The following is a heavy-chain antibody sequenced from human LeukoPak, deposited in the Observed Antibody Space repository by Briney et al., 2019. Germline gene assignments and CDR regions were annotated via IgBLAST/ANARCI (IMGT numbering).Heavy chain of an antibody. V-gene: IGHV1-2*06. CDR1: GYTLTVYY. Sequence: ASVKVSCKASGYTLTVYYIHWVRQAPGQGLEWMGQINPNSGDTNFAQKFQGRVTMTRDTSISTAYMDLSGLRPDDTAVYYCAREGSGYTYGRGSYFDYWGHGILVTVSS. CDR3: AREGSGYTYGRGSYFDY. D-gene: IGHD5-18*01. J-gene: IGHJ4*01. CDR2: INPNSGDT.